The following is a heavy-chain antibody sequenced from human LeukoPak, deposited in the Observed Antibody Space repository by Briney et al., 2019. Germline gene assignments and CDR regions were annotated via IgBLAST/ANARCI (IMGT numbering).Heavy chain of an antibody. Sequence: WVAVISYDGSNKYYADSVKGRFTISRDNSKNTLYLQMNSLRAEDTAVYYCARDVYSGFDYWGQGTLVTVSS. CDR2: ISYDGSNK. J-gene: IGHJ4*02. CDR3: ARDVYSGFDY. D-gene: IGHD2-15*01. V-gene: IGHV3-30-3*01.